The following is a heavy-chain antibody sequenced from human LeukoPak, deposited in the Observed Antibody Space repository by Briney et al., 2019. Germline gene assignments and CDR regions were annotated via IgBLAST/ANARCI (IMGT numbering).Heavy chain of an antibody. CDR1: GGTFSSYA. CDR3: ARGRGDLTKDAFDI. CDR2: IIPIFGTA. J-gene: IGHJ3*02. Sequence: SVKASCKASGGTFSSYAISWVRQAPGQGLEWMGGIIPIFGTANYAQKFQGRVTITADESTSTAYMELSSLRSEDTAVYYCARGRGDLTKDAFDIWGQGTMVTVSS. D-gene: IGHD3-10*01. V-gene: IGHV1-69*13.